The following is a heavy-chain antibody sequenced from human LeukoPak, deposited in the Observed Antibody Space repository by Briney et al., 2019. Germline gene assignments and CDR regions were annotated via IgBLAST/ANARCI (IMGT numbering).Heavy chain of an antibody. CDR2: IRFDGSTK. Sequence: GGSRRLSCVASGITFRSSSMHWVRQAPGKGLEWLAFIRFDGSTKYYADSVKGRFTVSRDNSKSTLCLQMNSLRAEDTAVYYCAQPDFWGQGTLVTVSS. V-gene: IGHV3-30*02. J-gene: IGHJ4*02. CDR1: GITFRSSS. CDR3: AQPDF.